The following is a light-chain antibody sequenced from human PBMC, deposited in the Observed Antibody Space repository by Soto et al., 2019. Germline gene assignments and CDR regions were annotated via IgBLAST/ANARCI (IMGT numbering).Light chain of an antibody. CDR2: EVS. CDR3: TSYTGSNNLYV. J-gene: IGLJ1*01. V-gene: IGLV2-8*01. Sequence: QSVLTQPPSASGSPGQSVTISCTGTSSDVGGYHYVAWYQQHPGKAPKLMIYEVSKRPSGVPDRFSGSKSGNTASLTVSGLQAEDEPDYYCTSYTGSNNLYVFGTGTKVTVL. CDR1: SSDVGGYHY.